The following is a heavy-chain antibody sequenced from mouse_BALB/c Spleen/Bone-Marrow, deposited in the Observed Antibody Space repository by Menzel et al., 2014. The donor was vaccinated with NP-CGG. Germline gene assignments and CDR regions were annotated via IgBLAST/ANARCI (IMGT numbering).Heavy chain of an antibody. CDR2: INPDSSTI. CDR1: GFDFSRYW. CDR3: ARNAYYAMDY. V-gene: IGHV4-1*02. J-gene: IGHJ4*01. Sequence: EVKVEESGGGLVQPGGSLKLSCAASGFDFSRYWMSWVRQAPGKGLEWIGEINPDSSTINYTPSLKDKFIISRDNAKNTLDLQMSKVRSEDTALYYCARNAYYAMDYWGQGTSVTVSS.